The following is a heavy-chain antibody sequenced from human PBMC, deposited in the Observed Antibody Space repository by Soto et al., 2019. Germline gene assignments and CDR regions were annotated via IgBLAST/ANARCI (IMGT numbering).Heavy chain of an antibody. CDR3: ARGYCSGGSCFPYYYYGMDV. J-gene: IGHJ6*02. V-gene: IGHV3-30-3*01. D-gene: IGHD2-15*01. Sequence: VQLVESGGGVVQPGRSLRLSCAASGFTFSSYAMHWVRQAPGKGLEWVAVISYDGSNKYYADSVKGRFTISRDNSKNTLYLQMNSLRAEDTAVYYCARGYCSGGSCFPYYYYGMDVWGQGTTVTVSS. CDR2: ISYDGSNK. CDR1: GFTFSSYA.